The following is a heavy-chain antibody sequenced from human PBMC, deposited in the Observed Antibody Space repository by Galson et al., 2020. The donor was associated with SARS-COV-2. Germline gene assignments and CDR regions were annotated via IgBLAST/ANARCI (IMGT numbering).Heavy chain of an antibody. Sequence: SVKVSCKASGGTFRSYTLSWVRQAPGQGLEWLGRIIPMLNITYYAQHLQGRLTITADESTGTSDMELSSLRSEDTAIYYCARIASKTGSDFWGQGTLVTVSS. CDR1: GGTFRSYT. D-gene: IGHD3-9*01. CDR3: ARIASKTGSDF. J-gene: IGHJ4*02. CDR2: IIPMLNIT. V-gene: IGHV1-69*02.